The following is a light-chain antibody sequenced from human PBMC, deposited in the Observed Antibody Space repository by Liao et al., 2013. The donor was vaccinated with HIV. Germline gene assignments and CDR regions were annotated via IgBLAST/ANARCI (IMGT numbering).Light chain of an antibody. Sequence: SYELTQPPSVSVSPGKTARITCGGNNIGSKSVHWYQQKPGQAPVLVIYYDSDRPSGIPERFSGSNSGNTATLTISRVEAGDEADYYCQAWDSSTAEVFGGGTKLTVL. CDR3: QAWDSSTAEV. CDR1: NIGSKS. J-gene: IGLJ2*01. CDR2: YDS. V-gene: IGLV3-21*01.